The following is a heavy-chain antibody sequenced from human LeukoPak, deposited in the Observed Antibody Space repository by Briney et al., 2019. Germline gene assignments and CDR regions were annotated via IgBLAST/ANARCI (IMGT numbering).Heavy chain of an antibody. D-gene: IGHD3-10*01. J-gene: IGHJ4*02. CDR2: IWYDGSNK. Sequence: GGSLRLSCAASRFTFSSYGMHWVRQAPGKGLEWVAVIWYDGSNKYYADSVKGRFTISRDNSKNTLYLQMNSLRAEDTAVYYCARGLIRVRGSGSYFAYYFDYWGQGTLVTVSS. CDR3: ARGLIRVRGSGSYFAYYFDY. V-gene: IGHV3-33*01. CDR1: RFTFSSYG.